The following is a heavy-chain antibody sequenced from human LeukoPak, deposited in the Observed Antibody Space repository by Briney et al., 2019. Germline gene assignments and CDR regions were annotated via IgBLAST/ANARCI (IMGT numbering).Heavy chain of an antibody. D-gene: IGHD3-3*01. J-gene: IGHJ4*02. CDR1: GYTFTGYY. CDR2: INPNSGGT. Sequence: ASVKVSCKASGYTFTGYYMHWVRQAPGQGLEWMGWINPNSGGTNYAQKFQGRVTMTRDTSISTAYMELSRLRSDDTAVYYCAREERYDFWSVGGASWTYWGQGTLVTVSS. CDR3: AREERYDFWSVGGASWTY. V-gene: IGHV1-2*02.